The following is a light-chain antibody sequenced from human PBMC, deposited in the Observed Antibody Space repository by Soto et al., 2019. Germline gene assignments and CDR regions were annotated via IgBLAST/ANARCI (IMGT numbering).Light chain of an antibody. CDR3: QQSSNWIT. Sequence: EIVLTQSPATLSLSPGERATLSCRASQSVSSYLAWYQQKPGQAPRLLIYDASNRATGIPARFSGSGSGTDFTLTISSLEPEDFAVYYCQQSSNWITFRQGTRLEIK. V-gene: IGKV3-11*01. CDR1: QSVSSY. J-gene: IGKJ5*01. CDR2: DAS.